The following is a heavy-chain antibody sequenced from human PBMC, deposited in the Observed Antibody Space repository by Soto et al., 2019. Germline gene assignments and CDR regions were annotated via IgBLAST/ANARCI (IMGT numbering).Heavy chain of an antibody. Sequence: QVQLLQSGAEVKKPGSSVRVSCEASGGTFRTYAISWVRQAPGQGLEWMGEIIPIFGTVNYAQKVQGRVTITADESTTTVYMDLRSLRSEDTAVYYCAKGAVAGTPTSYYYCGMDVWGQGTTVTVSS. D-gene: IGHD6-19*01. J-gene: IGHJ6*02. V-gene: IGHV1-69*12. CDR1: GGTFRTYA. CDR3: AKGAVAGTPTSYYYCGMDV. CDR2: IIPIFGTV.